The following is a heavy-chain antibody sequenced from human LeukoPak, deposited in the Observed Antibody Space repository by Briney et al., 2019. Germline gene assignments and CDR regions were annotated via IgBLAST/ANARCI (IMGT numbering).Heavy chain of an antibody. Sequence: GSLRLSCVASGFTVSNNGLSWFRQAPGKRLEWVSDISGVGNTYYAESVKGRFTISRDDSKNTLYLQMNSLKTEDTAVYYCTTAEQWLETNDYWGQGTLVTVSS. J-gene: IGHJ4*02. CDR3: TTAEQWLETNDY. CDR1: GFTVSNNG. CDR2: ISGVGNT. V-gene: IGHV3-23*01. D-gene: IGHD6-19*01.